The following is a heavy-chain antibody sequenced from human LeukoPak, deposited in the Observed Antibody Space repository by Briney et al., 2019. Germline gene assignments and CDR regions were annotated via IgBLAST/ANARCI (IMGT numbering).Heavy chain of an antibody. CDR1: GYTFTGYY. J-gene: IGHJ4*02. CDR3: ARGGLDYYDSSGYLHVDY. D-gene: IGHD3-22*01. V-gene: IGHV1-2*02. CDR2: INPNSGGT. Sequence: ASVKVSCNASGYTFTGYYMHWVRQAPGQGLEWMGWINPNSGGTNYAQKFQGRVTMTRDTSISTAYMELSRLRSDDTAVYYCARGGLDYYDSSGYLHVDYWGQGTLVTVSS.